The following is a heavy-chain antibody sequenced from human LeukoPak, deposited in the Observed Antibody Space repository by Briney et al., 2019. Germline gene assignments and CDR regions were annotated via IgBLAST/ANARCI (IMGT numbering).Heavy chain of an antibody. CDR3: ARDRGYIWH. CDR2: IKQDGSEK. Sequence: GGSLRLSCAASGFTFSNYWMSWVRQAPGKGLEWVANIKQDGSEKYYVDSVKGRFTISRDNAKNSLYLQMNSLRAEDTAVYYCARDRGYIWHWGQGTLVTVSS. CDR1: GFTFSNYW. D-gene: IGHD3-22*01. V-gene: IGHV3-7*01. J-gene: IGHJ4*02.